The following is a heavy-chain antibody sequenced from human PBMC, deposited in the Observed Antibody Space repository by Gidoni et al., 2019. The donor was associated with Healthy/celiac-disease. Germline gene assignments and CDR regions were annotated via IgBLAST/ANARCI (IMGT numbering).Heavy chain of an antibody. CDR1: GFTFSHYA. J-gene: IGHJ6*03. CDR2: ISGSGGST. Sequence: EVQLLEAGGGLVQPGGSLSVSCPAAGFTFSHYALVLVPQAPGKGLEWVSAISGSGGSTYYADSVKGRFTISRDNSKNTLYLQMNSLRAEDTAVYYCAKAYRAGPILPLYYYYYMDVWGKGTTVTVSS. D-gene: IGHD2-15*01. V-gene: IGHV3-23*01. CDR3: AKAYRAGPILPLYYYYYMDV.